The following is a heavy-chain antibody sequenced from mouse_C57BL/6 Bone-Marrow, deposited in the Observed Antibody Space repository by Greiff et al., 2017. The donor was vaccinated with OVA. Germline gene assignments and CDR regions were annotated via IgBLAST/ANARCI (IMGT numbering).Heavy chain of an antibody. V-gene: IGHV1-9*01. Sequence: VQLQQSGAELMKPGASVKFSCTATGYTIKGYWIEWVKQRPGHGLEWIGRIFPGSGSTTYNEKFKGKATFTADTYSTTAYMQLSSLTTKDSAFYYCARGGYYFAYWGQGTTLTVSS. D-gene: IGHD1-1*02. CDR3: ARGGYYFAY. J-gene: IGHJ2*01. CDR2: IFPGSGST. CDR1: GYTIKGYW.